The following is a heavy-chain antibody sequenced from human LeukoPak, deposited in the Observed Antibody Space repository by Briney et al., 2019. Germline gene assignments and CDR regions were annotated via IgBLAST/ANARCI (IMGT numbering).Heavy chain of an antibody. Sequence: GASVKVSCKASGYSFTGYYMHWVRQAPGQGLEWMGWINPYSGGTNYAQKFQGRVTMTRDTSISTVYMELSRLRSDDTAVYYCVRDRTKYCSSTSCSLDYWGQGTLVTVSS. CDR3: VRDRTKYCSSTSCSLDY. CDR2: INPYSGGT. V-gene: IGHV1-2*02. D-gene: IGHD2-2*01. J-gene: IGHJ4*02. CDR1: GYSFTGYY.